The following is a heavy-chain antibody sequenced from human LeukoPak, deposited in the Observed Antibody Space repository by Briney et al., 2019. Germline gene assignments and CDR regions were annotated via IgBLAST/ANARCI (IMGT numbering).Heavy chain of an antibody. CDR3: ARIGAAAGSFRAIPFFGY. J-gene: IGHJ4*02. CDR2: INTSGGTT. Sequence: GGSLRLSCAASGFSFSSYGISWVRQAPGKGLEWVSTINTSGGTTYYADSVKGRFTVSRDNSKNTLYLQMNSLSAEDTAVYYCARIGAAAGSFRAIPFFGYWGQGTLVTVSS. CDR1: GFSFSSYG. D-gene: IGHD6-13*01. V-gene: IGHV3-23*01.